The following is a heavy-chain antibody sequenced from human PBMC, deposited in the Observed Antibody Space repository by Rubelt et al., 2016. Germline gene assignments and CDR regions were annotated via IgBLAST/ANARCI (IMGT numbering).Heavy chain of an antibody. J-gene: IGHJ3*02. Sequence: QVQLQQWGAGLLKPSETLSLTCAVYGGSFSGYYWSWIRQPPGKGLEWIGEINHSGSTNYNPSLNSVVHRSVETAKNQFSLKLGTVTSADTAVYYCARAGYCSSTSCYSDAFDIWGQGTTVTVSS. CDR1: GGSFSGYY. CDR3: ARAGYCSSTSCYSDAFDI. CDR2: INHSGST. D-gene: IGHD2-2*02. V-gene: IGHV4-34*01.